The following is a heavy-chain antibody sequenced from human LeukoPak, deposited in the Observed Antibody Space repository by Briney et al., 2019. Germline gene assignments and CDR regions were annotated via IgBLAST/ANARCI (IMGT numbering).Heavy chain of an antibody. CDR2: ISGSGGST. D-gene: IGHD3-3*01. CDR3: AKVAAGVTIFGVVITHSYFDY. V-gene: IGHV3-23*01. Sequence: GGSLRLSCAASGFTVSSNYMSWVRQAPGKGLEWVSAISGSGGSTYYADSVKGRFTISRDNSKNTLYLQMNSLRAEDTAVYYCAKVAAGVTIFGVVITHSYFDYWGQGTLVTVSS. CDR1: GFTVSSNY. J-gene: IGHJ4*02.